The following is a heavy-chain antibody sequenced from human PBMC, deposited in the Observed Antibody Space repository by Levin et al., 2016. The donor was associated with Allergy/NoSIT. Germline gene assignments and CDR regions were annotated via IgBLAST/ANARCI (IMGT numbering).Heavy chain of an antibody. J-gene: IGHJ6*02. CDR2: ISYDGSNK. CDR3: AKDRDGDYYSGSYYGGYYYYYGMDV. D-gene: IGHD1-26*01. CDR1: GFTFSSYG. V-gene: IGHV3-30*18. Sequence: GGSLRLSCAASGFTFSSYGMHWVRQAPGKGLEWVAVISYDGSNKYYADSVKGRFTISRDNSKNTLYLQMNSLRAEDTAVYYCAKDRDGDYYSGSYYGGYYYYYGMDVWGQGTTVTVSS.